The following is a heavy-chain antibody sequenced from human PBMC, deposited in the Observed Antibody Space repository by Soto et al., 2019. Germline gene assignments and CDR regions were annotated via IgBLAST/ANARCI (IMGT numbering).Heavy chain of an antibody. CDR1: GFTFSSYS. D-gene: IGHD2-15*01. J-gene: IGHJ4*02. CDR3: ARDYCSGGSCYSFDY. CDR2: ISSSSSYI. Sequence: GGSLRLSCAASGFTFSSYSMNWVRQAPGKGLEWVSSISSSSSYIYYADSVKGRFTISRDNAKNSLYLQMNSLRAEDTAVYYCARDYCSGGSCYSFDYWGQGTLVTVSS. V-gene: IGHV3-21*01.